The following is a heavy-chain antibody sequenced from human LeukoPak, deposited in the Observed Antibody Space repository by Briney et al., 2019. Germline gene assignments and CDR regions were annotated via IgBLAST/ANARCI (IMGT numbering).Heavy chain of an antibody. Sequence: ASVKVSCKASGYTSTSYYMHWVRQAPGQGLEWMGIINPSGGSTSYAQKFQGRVTMTRDTSTSTVYMELSSLRSEDTAVYYCARDYPVAVYGMDVWGQGTTVTVSS. CDR3: ARDYPVAVYGMDV. CDR2: INPSGGST. V-gene: IGHV1-46*01. J-gene: IGHJ6*02. CDR1: GYTSTSYY. D-gene: IGHD4-17*01.